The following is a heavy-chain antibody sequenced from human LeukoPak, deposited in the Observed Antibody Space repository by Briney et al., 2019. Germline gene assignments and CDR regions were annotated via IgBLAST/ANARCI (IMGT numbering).Heavy chain of an antibody. V-gene: IGHV3-7*03. CDR2: IKHDGSEI. CDR1: GFTFSGYW. D-gene: IGHD5-18*01. J-gene: IGHJ4*02. Sequence: GGSLRLSCAASGFTFSGYWMSWVRQAPGKGLEWVANIKHDGSEIYYVDSVKGRFTISRDNAKNSLYLQMNSLRAEDTAVYYCAKEGPHGYSYGNPFDYWGQGTLVTVSS. CDR3: AKEGPHGYSYGNPFDY.